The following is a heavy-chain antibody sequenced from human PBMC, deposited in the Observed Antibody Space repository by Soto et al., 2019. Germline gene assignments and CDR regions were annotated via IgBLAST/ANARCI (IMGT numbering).Heavy chain of an antibody. CDR1: GFTFSSYG. J-gene: IGHJ6*02. V-gene: IGHV3-30*18. Sequence: GSLRLSCAASGFTFSSYGMHWVRQAPGKGLEWVAVISYDGSNKYYADSVKGRFTISRDNSKNTLYLQMNSRRAEDTDVYYCAKDLQLASYYYYYYGMDVWGQGTTVTV. CDR3: AKDLQLASYYYYYYGMDV. CDR2: ISYDGSNK. D-gene: IGHD6-13*01.